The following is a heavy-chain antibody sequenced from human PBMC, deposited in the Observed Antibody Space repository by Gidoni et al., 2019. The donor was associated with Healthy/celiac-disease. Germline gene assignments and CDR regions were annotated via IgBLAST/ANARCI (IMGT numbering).Heavy chain of an antibody. CDR1: GFTFSSSG. Sequence: QVQLVESGGGVVPPGRSLRLSCAASGFTFSSSGMPWVRQAPGKGLEWVAVIWYDGSNKSYADSVKGRFTISRDNSKNTLYLQMNSLRAEDTAVYYCARDFWGRKYSSGWSPRGRTPFDYCGQGTLVTVSS. D-gene: IGHD6-19*01. J-gene: IGHJ4*02. CDR3: ARDFWGRKYSSGWSPRGRTPFDY. CDR2: IWYDGSNK. V-gene: IGHV3-33*01.